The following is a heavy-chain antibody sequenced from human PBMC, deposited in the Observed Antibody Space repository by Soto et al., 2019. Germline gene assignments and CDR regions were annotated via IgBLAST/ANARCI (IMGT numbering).Heavy chain of an antibody. Sequence: ETLSLTCTVSGGSTTNFHWSWIRQPPGKGLEWIGYIYFSGSTNYNPSLKSRVTMSIDTSKNEFSLKLISVTAADTAAYYCAAYDSEGYFDYWGQGALVTVSS. V-gene: IGHV4-59*01. CDR3: AAYDSEGYFDY. J-gene: IGHJ4*02. CDR1: GGSTTNFH. CDR2: IYFSGST. D-gene: IGHD3-9*01.